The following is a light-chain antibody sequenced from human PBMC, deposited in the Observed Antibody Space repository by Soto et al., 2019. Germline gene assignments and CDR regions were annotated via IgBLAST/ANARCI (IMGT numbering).Light chain of an antibody. J-gene: IGKJ1*01. CDR3: QQCNSFPGT. Sequence: IQVTQSPSTLSASIGDRVTITCRASQSVRNCLAWYQHKPGKAPKLLIYDASSFESGVPSRFSGSGSGTEFTLTISSLQPDDFGTYYCQQCNSFPGTFGQGTKVEIK. CDR2: DAS. CDR1: QSVRNC. V-gene: IGKV1-5*01.